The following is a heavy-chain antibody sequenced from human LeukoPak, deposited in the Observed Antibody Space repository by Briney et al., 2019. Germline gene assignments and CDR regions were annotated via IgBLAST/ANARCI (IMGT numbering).Heavy chain of an antibody. Sequence: PGGSLRLSCAGSGFTFSDFWMTWVRQTPGKGLEWVANIKEDGTEKNLVDSVKGRFTISRDNTKNLLFLEMNNLRGDDTAIYYCVRESRPGGAMGLYHNLDYWGQGTLAAVSS. J-gene: IGHJ4*02. D-gene: IGHD1-1*01. CDR3: VRESRPGGAMGLYHNLDY. V-gene: IGHV3-7*01. CDR2: IKEDGTEK. CDR1: GFTFSDFW.